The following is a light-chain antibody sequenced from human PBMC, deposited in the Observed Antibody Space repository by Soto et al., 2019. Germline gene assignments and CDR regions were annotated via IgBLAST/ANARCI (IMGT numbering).Light chain of an antibody. CDR3: QQYYESLIT. J-gene: IGKJ5*01. CDR2: RAC. Sequence: KNSTVTVSESQRARXTXSCRASESVGSNLAWYQQRPGHSHRLVIHRACNRATGIRGRFSGSGSGTDFTLTISSLQSEDFAIYYCQQYYESLITFGQVTRFDIK. V-gene: IGKV3-15*01. CDR1: ESVGSN.